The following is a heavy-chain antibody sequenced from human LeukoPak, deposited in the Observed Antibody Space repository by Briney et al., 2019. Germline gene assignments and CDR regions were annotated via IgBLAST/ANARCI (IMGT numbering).Heavy chain of an antibody. CDR1: GYSISSGYY. J-gene: IGHJ4*02. CDR3: ARGTLYSGWSYYFDY. D-gene: IGHD6-19*01. CDR2: INHSGST. V-gene: IGHV4-38-2*02. Sequence: SETLSLTCTVSGYSISSGYYWGWIRQPPGKGLEWIGEINHSGSTNYNPSLKSRVTISVDTSKNQFSLKLSSVTAADTAMYYCARGTLYSGWSYYFDYWGQGGQVTVSS.